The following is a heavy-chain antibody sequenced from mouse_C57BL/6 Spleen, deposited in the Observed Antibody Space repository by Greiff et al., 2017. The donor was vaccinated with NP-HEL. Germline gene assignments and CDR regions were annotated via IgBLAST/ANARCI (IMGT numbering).Heavy chain of an antibody. D-gene: IGHD2-4*01. CDR1: GFNIKNTY. J-gene: IGHJ3*01. CDR2: IDPANGNT. CDR3: ARDYDYDGFAY. Sequence: EVQLVESVAELVRPGASVKLSCTASGFNIKNTYMYWVKQRPEQGLEWIGRIDPANGNTKYAPKFQGKATITADTSSNTAYLQLSSLTSEDTAIYYCARDYDYDGFAYWGQGTLVTVSA. V-gene: IGHV14-3*01.